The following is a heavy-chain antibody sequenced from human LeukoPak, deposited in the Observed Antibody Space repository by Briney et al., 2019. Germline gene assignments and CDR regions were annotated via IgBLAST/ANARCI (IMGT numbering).Heavy chain of an antibody. D-gene: IGHD3-10*01. Sequence: PSETLSLTCTVSGGSISSYYWSWIRQPPGKGLEWIGYIYYSGSTNYNPSLKSRVTISVDTSKNQFSLKLSSVTAADTAVYYCARSVNYGAFDIWGQGTMVTVSS. CDR2: IYYSGST. J-gene: IGHJ3*02. CDR3: ARSVNYGAFDI. V-gene: IGHV4-59*01. CDR1: GGSISSYY.